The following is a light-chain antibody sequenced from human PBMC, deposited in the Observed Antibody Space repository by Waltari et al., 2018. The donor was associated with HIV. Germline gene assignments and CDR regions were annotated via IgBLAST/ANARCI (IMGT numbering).Light chain of an antibody. CDR2: KVS. CDR1: QSLVYTDGNTY. V-gene: IGKV2-30*01. CDR3: MEGTYWPYI. J-gene: IGKJ2*01. Sequence: VVMTQSPLSLPVPLGQPASISCRSRQSLVYTDGNTYLSWFQQRPGQSPRRLIYKVSNRDSGVPDRFSGSGSGTDFTLKISRVEAEDVGVYFCMEGTYWPYIFGQGTKLEI.